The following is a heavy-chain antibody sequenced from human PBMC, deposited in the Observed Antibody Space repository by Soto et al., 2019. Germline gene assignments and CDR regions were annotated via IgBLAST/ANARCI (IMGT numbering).Heavy chain of an antibody. D-gene: IGHD2-2*01. CDR2: IYYSGST. CDR3: ARATIVVVPAAIIDY. Sequence: SETLSLTCTVSGGSISSSSYYWGWIRQPPGKGLEWIGSIYYSGSTYYNPSLKSRVTISVDTSKNQFSLKLSSVTAADTAVYYCARATIVVVPAAIIDYWGQGTLVTVSS. V-gene: IGHV4-39*01. CDR1: GGSISSSSYY. J-gene: IGHJ4*02.